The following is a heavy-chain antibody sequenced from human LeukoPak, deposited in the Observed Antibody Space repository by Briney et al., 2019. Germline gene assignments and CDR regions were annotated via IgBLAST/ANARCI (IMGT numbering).Heavy chain of an antibody. CDR1: GFTFSSYG. CDR3: AKGDTTWELPHDY. CDR2: IRGSGGIT. J-gene: IGHJ4*02. D-gene: IGHD1-26*01. Sequence: GGSLRLSCAASGFTFSSYGMSWVRQAPGKGLEWVSAIRGSGGITSYADSVKGRFTTSRDNSKNTLYLQMNSLRAEDTAVYYGAKGDTTWELPHDYWGQGTLVTVSS. V-gene: IGHV3-23*01.